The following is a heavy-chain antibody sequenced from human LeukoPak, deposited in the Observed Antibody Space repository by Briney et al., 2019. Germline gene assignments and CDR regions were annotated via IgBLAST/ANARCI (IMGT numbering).Heavy chain of an antibody. V-gene: IGHV4-59*01. CDR1: GGSISSYY. CDR3: ARGGYFDY. Sequence: SETLSLTCTVSGGSISSYYWSWIRQPPGKGLEWIGYIYYSGSTNYNPSLKSRVAISVDTSKNQFSLKLSSVTAADTAVYYCARGGYFDYWGQGTLVTVSS. J-gene: IGHJ4*02. CDR2: IYYSGST. D-gene: IGHD3-16*01.